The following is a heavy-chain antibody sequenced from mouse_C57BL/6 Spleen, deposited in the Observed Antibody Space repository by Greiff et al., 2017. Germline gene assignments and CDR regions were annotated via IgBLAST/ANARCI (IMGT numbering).Heavy chain of an antibody. D-gene: IGHD1-1*01. CDR2: IWRGGST. J-gene: IGHJ1*03. CDR1: GFSLLSYG. V-gene: IGHV2-5*01. Sequence: VKLMESGPGLVQPSQSLSITCTVSGFSLLSYGVHWVRQSPGKGLEWLGVIWRGGSTDYNAAFMSRLSITKDNSKSQVFFKMDSLQADDTAIYYCAKESYYGSSPYWYFDVWGTGTTVTVSS. CDR3: AKESYYGSSPYWYFDV.